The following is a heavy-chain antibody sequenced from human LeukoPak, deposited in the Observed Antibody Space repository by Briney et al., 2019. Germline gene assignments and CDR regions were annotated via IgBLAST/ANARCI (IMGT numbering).Heavy chain of an antibody. CDR2: ISGSGGST. V-gene: IGHV3-23*01. Sequence: GGSLRLSCAASGFTFSSYAMSWVRQAPGKGLEWVSAISGSGGSTYYADSVKGRFTISRDNSKNTLYLDMNSLRAEDTAVYYCAKDIGSYYYYMDVWGKGTTVTVSS. CDR1: GFTFSSYA. CDR3: AKDIGSYYYYMDV. J-gene: IGHJ6*03. D-gene: IGHD3-16*02.